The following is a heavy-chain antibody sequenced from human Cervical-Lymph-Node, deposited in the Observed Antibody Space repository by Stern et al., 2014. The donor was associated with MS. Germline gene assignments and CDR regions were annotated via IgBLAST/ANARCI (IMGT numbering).Heavy chain of an antibody. D-gene: IGHD4-11*01. CDR1: GGSISSSNW. CDR2: IYHSGRT. J-gene: IGHJ6*02. Sequence: QVQLQESGPGLVKPSGTLSLTCAVSGGSISSSNWRSWVRQPPGKGLEWIGEIYHSGRTNYNPSLKSRVTITVVKSKNQFSLKLSSVTAADTAVYYCARGPVTTFYYYTMDVWGQGTTVTVSS. CDR3: ARGPVTTFYYYTMDV. V-gene: IGHV4-4*02.